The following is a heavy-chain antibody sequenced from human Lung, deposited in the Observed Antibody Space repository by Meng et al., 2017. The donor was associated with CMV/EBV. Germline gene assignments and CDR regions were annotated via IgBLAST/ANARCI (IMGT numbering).Heavy chain of an antibody. Sequence: SXTXSLTCTVSGYSISSGYYWGWIRQPPGKGLERIGNIYKSGRTFYSPSLKTRVTMSVDTSKNQFSLKLRSVTAADTAVYYCARFPFDYWGQGTLVTVSS. J-gene: IGHJ4*02. CDR1: GYSISSGYY. CDR2: IYKSGRT. CDR3: ARFPFDY. V-gene: IGHV4-38-2*02.